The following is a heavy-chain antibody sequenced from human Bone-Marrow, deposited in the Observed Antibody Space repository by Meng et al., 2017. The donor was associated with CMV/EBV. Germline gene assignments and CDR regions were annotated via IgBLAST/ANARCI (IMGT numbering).Heavy chain of an antibody. V-gene: IGHV1-69*02. D-gene: IGHD2-15*01. CDR1: GGTFSSYT. J-gene: IGHJ6*02. Sequence: SVKVSCKASGGTFSSYTISWVRQAPGQGLEWMGRIIPILGIANYAQKFQGRVTITADKSTSTAYMELSSLRSEDTAVYYCARGGYCSGGSCYSGGYYYYYGMDVWGQGTTVTVSS. CDR2: IIPILGIA. CDR3: ARGGYCSGGSCYSGGYYYYYGMDV.